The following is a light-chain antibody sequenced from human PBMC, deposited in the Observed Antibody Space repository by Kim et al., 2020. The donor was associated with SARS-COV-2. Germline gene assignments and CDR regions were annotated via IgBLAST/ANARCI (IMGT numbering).Light chain of an antibody. CDR1: QSVSITY. CDR2: GAS. Sequence: EIVLTQSPGTLSLSPGERATLSCRASQSVSITYLAWYQQMPGQAPRLLIYGASTRATGIPDRFSGSGSGTDFTLTISRLEPEDFAVYYCQHYASSLTFGGGTKVDIK. J-gene: IGKJ4*01. CDR3: QHYASSLT. V-gene: IGKV3-20*01.